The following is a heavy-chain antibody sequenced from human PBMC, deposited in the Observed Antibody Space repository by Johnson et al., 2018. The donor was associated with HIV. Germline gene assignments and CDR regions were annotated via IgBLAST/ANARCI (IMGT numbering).Heavy chain of an antibody. CDR1: GFTVSSNY. V-gene: IGHV3-66*01. CDR3: TTEVMEWELQVGWTRAFEV. Sequence: VQLVESGGGLVQPGGSLRLSCAASGFTVSSNYMSWVRQAPGKGLEWVSVIYSGGSTYYADSVKGRFTISRDNSENMLYLQMNSLKTEDTAVYYCTTEVMEWELQVGWTRAFEVWGQGTMVIVST. J-gene: IGHJ3*01. CDR2: IYSGGST. D-gene: IGHD1-26*01.